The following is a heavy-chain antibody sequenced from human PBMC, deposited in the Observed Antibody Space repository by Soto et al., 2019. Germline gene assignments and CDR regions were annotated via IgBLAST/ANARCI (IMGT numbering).Heavy chain of an antibody. D-gene: IGHD2-8*01. J-gene: IGHJ4*02. CDR2: VNAGDGNT. CDR3: AALKGVFDY. V-gene: IGHV1-3*01. CDR1: VYTFTNWA. Sequence: AAVKVSCTSCVYTFTNWALHWVRQAPGQRLEWMGWVNAGDGNTRYSQKFQGRVTITRDTSANTAYMELSSLTSEDTAMYYCAALKGVFDYWGQGTLVT.